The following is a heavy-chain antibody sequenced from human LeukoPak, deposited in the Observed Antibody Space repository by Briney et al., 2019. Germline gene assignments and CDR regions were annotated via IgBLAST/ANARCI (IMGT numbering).Heavy chain of an antibody. D-gene: IGHD3-22*01. V-gene: IGHV1-2*02. J-gene: IGHJ4*02. CDR1: GYTFTGYY. CDR3: ARGNYYDSSGYYPNDY. Sequence: ASVKVSCKASGYTFTGYYMHWVRQAPGQGLEWMGWINPNSGGTNYAQKFQGRVTMTRDTSISTAYMELSRLRSDDTAVYYCARGNYYDSSGYYPNDYWGQGTLVTVSS. CDR2: INPNSGGT.